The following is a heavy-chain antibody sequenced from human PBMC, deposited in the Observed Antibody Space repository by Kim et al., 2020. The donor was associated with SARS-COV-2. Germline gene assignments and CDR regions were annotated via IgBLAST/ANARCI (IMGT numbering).Heavy chain of an antibody. D-gene: IGHD3-3*01. J-gene: IGHJ4*02. CDR3: ASQYYDFWSGYYRELDY. CDR1: GFTFSSYA. CDR2: ISYDGSNK. Sequence: GGSLRLSCAASGFTFSSYAMHWVRQAPGKGLEWVAVISYDGSNKYYADSVKGRFTISRDNSKNTLYLQMNSLRAEDTAVYYCASQYYDFWSGYYRELDYWGQGTLVTVSS. V-gene: IGHV3-30*04.